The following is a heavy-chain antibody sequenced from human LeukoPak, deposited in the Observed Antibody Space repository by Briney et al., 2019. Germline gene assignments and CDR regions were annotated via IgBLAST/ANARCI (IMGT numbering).Heavy chain of an antibody. D-gene: IGHD3-22*01. CDR2: IYYTGIT. J-gene: IGHJ4*02. V-gene: IGHV4-39*07. CDR1: GASITSSNYY. Sequence: PSETLSLTCTVSGASITSSNYYWLWLRQPPGKGLEWIGSIYYTGITYYNLSLKSRVTISVDTSKYQCSLRLSSVTAADTAVYYCARATRNYYDSSGLDYWGQGTLVTVSS. CDR3: ARATRNYYDSSGLDY.